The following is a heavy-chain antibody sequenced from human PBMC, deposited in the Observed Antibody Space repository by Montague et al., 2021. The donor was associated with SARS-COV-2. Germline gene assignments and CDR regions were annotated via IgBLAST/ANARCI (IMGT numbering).Heavy chain of an antibody. CDR1: GFTFSSYT. V-gene: IGHV3-21*01. CDR3: ARVGIYYYYGMDV. D-gene: IGHD1-26*01. CDR2: ISSSSSYI. J-gene: IGHJ6*02. Sequence: SLRLSCAASGFTFSSYTMSWVRQAPGKGLEWVSSISSSSSYISCADLVKGRFTISRDNAKNSLYLQMNSLRAEDTAVYYCARVGIYYYYGMDVWGQGTTVTVSS.